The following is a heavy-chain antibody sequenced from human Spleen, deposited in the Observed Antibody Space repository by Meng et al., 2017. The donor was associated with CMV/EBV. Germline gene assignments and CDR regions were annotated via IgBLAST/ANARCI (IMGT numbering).Heavy chain of an antibody. D-gene: IGHD6-13*01. CDR1: GFIVSSTY. CDR2: IKSKTDGGTT. Sequence: GESLKISCAASGFIVSSTYVHWVRQAPGKGLEWVGRIKSKTDGGTTDYAAPVKGRFTISRDDSKNTLYLQMNSLKTEDTAVYYCTTFGTAAWGQGTLVTVSS. V-gene: IGHV3-15*01. J-gene: IGHJ4*02. CDR3: TTFGTAA.